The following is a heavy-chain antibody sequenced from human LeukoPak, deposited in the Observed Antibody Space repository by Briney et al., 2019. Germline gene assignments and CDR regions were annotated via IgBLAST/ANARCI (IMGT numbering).Heavy chain of an antibody. J-gene: IGHJ4*02. Sequence: SSETLSLTCTVSGGSISSYYWSWIRQPPGKGLEWIGYISYSGSTNYNPSLKSRVTISVDTSKNQFSLKLSSVTAADTAVYYRARGAYYYGSGAYYFDYWGQGTLVTVSS. CDR2: ISYSGST. V-gene: IGHV4-59*12. CDR3: ARGAYYYGSGAYYFDY. CDR1: GGSISSYY. D-gene: IGHD3-10*01.